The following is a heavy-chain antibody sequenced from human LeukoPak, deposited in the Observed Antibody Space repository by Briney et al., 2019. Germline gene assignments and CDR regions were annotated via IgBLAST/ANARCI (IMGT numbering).Heavy chain of an antibody. CDR1: GFSLSTSGVG. J-gene: IGHJ4*02. CDR3: AHRQEYYGDAKQYYFDY. D-gene: IGHD4-17*01. CDR2: IYWDDDK. V-gene: IGHV2-5*02. Sequence: SGPTLVNPTQTLTLTCTFSGFSLSTSGVGVGWIRQPPGKALEWLALIYWDDDKRYSPSLKSRLTITKDTSKNQVVLTMTNMDPVDTPTYYCAHRQEYYGDAKQYYFDYWGQGTLVTVSS.